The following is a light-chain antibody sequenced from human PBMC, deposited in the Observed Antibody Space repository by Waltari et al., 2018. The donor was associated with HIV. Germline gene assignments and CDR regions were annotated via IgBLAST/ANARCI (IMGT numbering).Light chain of an antibody. J-gene: IGKJ2*01. CDR2: KAS. V-gene: IGKV1-5*03. Sequence: DIQVTQSPSTLSASVGDRIPITCRTTQSIYNWLAWYQQKPGKAPKLRIYKASRLESGCPSRFSGGGSGTEFTLTISSLQPEDFATYYCQQYKSDYMYAFGLGTKLEIK. CDR1: QSIYNW. CDR3: QQYKSDYMYA.